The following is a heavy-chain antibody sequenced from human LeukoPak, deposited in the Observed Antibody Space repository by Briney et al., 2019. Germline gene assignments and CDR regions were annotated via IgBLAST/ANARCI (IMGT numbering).Heavy chain of an antibody. CDR1: GGSISSYY. CDR3: ARHQRGNSDAFNI. Sequence: SETLSLTCTVPGGSISSYYWSWIRQPPGKGLEWIGYIYYSGRTTYNPSLKSRVTVSVDTAKNQFSLKLSSVTAADTAVYYCARHQRGNSDAFNIWGQGTMVTVSS. J-gene: IGHJ3*02. V-gene: IGHV4-59*01. CDR2: IYYSGRT. D-gene: IGHD4-23*01.